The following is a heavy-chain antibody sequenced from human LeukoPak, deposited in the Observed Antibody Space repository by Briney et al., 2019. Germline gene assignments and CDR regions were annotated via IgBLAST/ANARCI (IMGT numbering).Heavy chain of an antibody. Sequence: HPGGSLRLSCAASGFTFSSYAMSWVRQAPGKGLEWVSAISGSGGSTYYADSVKGRFTISRDNSKNTLYLQMNSLRAEDTAVYYCAKGLGGSFYYYYYMNVWGKGTTVTVSS. J-gene: IGHJ6*03. V-gene: IGHV3-23*01. CDR1: GFTFSSYA. CDR3: AKGLGGSFYYYYYMNV. CDR2: ISGSGGST. D-gene: IGHD1-26*01.